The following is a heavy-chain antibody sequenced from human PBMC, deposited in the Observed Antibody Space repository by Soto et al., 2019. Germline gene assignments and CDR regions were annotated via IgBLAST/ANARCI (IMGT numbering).Heavy chain of an antibody. CDR1: GFTFSSYA. D-gene: IGHD3-22*01. J-gene: IGHJ3*02. V-gene: IGHV3-23*01. CDR3: AKDPRTGPYYYDSSGYYYGPYDAFDI. Sequence: HPGGSLRLSCAASGFTFSSYAMSWVRQAPGKGLEWVSAISGSGGSTYYADSVKGRFTISRDNSKNTLYLQMNSLRAEDTAVYYCAKDPRTGPYYYDSSGYYYGPYDAFDIWGQGTMVTVSS. CDR2: ISGSGGST.